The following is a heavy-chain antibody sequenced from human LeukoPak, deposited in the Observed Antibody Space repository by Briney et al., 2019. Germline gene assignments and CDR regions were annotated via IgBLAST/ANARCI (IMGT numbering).Heavy chain of an antibody. D-gene: IGHD2-15*01. CDR1: GFTFSSYA. CDR3: ARDRIGNAFDI. V-gene: IGHV3-30*04. Sequence: PGGSRRLSCAASGFTFSSYAMHWVRQAPGKGLEWVAVISYDGSNKYYADSAKGRFTISRDNSKNTLYLQMNSLRAEDTAVYYCARDRIGNAFDIWGQGTMVTVSS. CDR2: ISYDGSNK. J-gene: IGHJ3*02.